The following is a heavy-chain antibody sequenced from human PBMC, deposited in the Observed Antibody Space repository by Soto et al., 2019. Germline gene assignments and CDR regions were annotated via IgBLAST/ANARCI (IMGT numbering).Heavy chain of an antibody. V-gene: IGHV3-23*01. J-gene: IGHJ4*02. D-gene: IGHD3-3*01. Sequence: GESLKISCAASGFTFSSYAMSWVRQAPGKGLEWVSAISGSGGSTYYADSVKGRFTISRDNSKNTLYLQMNSLRAEDAAVYYCAKEESDFWSGYPTYYFDYWGQGTLVTVSS. CDR2: ISGSGGST. CDR3: AKEESDFWSGYPTYYFDY. CDR1: GFTFSSYA.